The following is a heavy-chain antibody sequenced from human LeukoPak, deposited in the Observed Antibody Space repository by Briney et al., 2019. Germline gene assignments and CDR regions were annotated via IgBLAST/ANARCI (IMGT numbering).Heavy chain of an antibody. J-gene: IGHJ4*02. V-gene: IGHV1-46*01. CDR1: GYTFTSYY. D-gene: IGHD6-19*01. CDR2: INPSGGST. CDR3: ARVPYTGYSSGWYGYYFDY. Sequence: ASVKVSCKASGYTFTSYYMHWVRQAPGQGLEWMGIINPSGGSTSYAQKFQGRVTMTRDTSTSTVYMELSSLRSEDKAVYYCARVPYTGYSSGWYGYYFDYWGQGTLVTVSS.